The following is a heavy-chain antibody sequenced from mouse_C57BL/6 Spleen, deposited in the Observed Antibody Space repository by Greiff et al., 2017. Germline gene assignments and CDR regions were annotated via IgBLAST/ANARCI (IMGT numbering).Heavy chain of an antibody. Sequence: QVQLQQPGAELVMPGASVKLSCKASGYTFTSYWMHWVKQRPGQGLEWIGEIDPSDSYTSYNQQFKGKSTLTVDKSSSTAYMQLSSLTSEDSAVYYCARGEISGDIDAMDDWGQGTSVTVSS. D-gene: IGHD1-3*01. J-gene: IGHJ4*01. V-gene: IGHV1-69*01. CDR3: ARGEISGDIDAMDD. CDR2: IDPSDSYT. CDR1: GYTFTSYW.